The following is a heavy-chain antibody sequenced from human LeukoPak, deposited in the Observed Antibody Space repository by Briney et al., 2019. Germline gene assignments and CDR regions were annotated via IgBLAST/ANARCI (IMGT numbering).Heavy chain of an antibody. D-gene: IGHD3-22*01. Sequence: VASVKVSCKASGGTFSSYAISWVRQAPGQGLEWMGGINPNFGTANYAQKFQGRVTITTYESTSTAYMERSSLRSEDTAVYYCARGRPALVVITYFDYWGQGTLVTVSS. CDR3: ARGRPALVVITYFDY. CDR2: INPNFGTA. J-gene: IGHJ4*02. CDR1: GGTFSSYA. V-gene: IGHV1-69*05.